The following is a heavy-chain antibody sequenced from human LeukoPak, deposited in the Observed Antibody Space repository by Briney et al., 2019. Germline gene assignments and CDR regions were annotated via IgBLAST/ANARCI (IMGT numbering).Heavy chain of an antibody. J-gene: IGHJ6*03. V-gene: IGHV4-61*01. CDR1: GVSISSSNSY. CDR2: IYYSGST. Sequence: PSETLSLTCTVSGVSISSSNSYWGWIRQPPGKGLEWIGYIYYSGSTNYNPSLKSRVTISVDTSKKQFSLKLTSVTVADTAVYYCARETSQKGAHYMDVWGKGTTVTISS. CDR3: ARETSQKGAHYMDV. D-gene: IGHD3-16*01.